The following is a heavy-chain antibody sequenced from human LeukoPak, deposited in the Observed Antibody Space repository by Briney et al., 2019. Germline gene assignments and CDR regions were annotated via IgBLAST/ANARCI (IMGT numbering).Heavy chain of an antibody. V-gene: IGHV3-48*01. D-gene: IGHD5-24*01. CDR1: GFTFSDYS. CDR2: IGIDSGNT. J-gene: IGHJ4*02. CDR3: ARDYKYAFYN. Sequence: GGPLRLSCGASGFTFSDYSMTWVRQAPGKGLKWIAYIGIDSGNTNYADSVKGRFTISRDKAKNSLYLQMNSLRVEDTAVHYCARDYKYAFYNWGQGTLVTASS.